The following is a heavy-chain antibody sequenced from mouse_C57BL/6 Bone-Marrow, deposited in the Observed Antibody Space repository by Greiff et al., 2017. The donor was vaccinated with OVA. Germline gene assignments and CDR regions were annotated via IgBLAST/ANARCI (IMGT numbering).Heavy chain of an antibody. Sequence: QVQLQQSGAELVRPGASVTLSCKASGSTFTDYEMHWVKQTPVHGLEWIGAIDPETGGPAYNQKFKGKAILTADKSSSTAYMELRSLTSEDSAVYYCTRYYGPQGFAYWGQGTLVTVSA. CDR3: TRYYGPQGFAY. CDR2: IDPETGGP. CDR1: GSTFTDYE. D-gene: IGHD1-1*02. V-gene: IGHV1-15*01. J-gene: IGHJ3*01.